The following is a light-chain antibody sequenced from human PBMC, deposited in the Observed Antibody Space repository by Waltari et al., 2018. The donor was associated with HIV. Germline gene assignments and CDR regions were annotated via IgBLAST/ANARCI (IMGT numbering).Light chain of an antibody. J-gene: IGLJ3*02. Sequence: SYELTQPPSVSVSPGQTARITCSGDALPKQYAYWYHPKPGQAPVLVIYKDTERPSGIPERCSGSSSGTTVTLTISGVQAEDEADYYCQSADSSGTWVFGGGTKLTVL. CDR3: QSADSSGTWV. CDR1: ALPKQY. V-gene: IGLV3-25*03. CDR2: KDT.